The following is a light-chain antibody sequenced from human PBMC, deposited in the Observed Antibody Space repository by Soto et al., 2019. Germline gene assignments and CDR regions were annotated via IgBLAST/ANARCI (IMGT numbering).Light chain of an antibody. CDR3: SSYTSSSTYVV. V-gene: IGLV2-14*01. CDR2: DVS. Sequence: QSALTQPASVSGSPGQSITISCTGTSSDVGGYIYVSWYQQHPGKAPKLMIYDVSNRPSGISNRFSGSKSGNTASLTISGLQAEDEADYYCSSYTSSSTYVVSGGGTKLTVL. CDR1: SSDVGGYIY. J-gene: IGLJ2*01.